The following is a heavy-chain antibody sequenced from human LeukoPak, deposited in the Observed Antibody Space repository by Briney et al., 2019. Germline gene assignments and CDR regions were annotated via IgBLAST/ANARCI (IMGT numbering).Heavy chain of an antibody. D-gene: IGHD3-10*01. V-gene: IGHV3-30*02. CDR3: AKIPRHYYYGSGRGDYYYYYMDV. CDR1: GFTFSSYG. Sequence: GGSLRLSCAASGFTFSSYGMHWVRQAPGKGLEWVAFIRYDGSNKYYADSVKGRFTISRDNSKNTLYLQMNSLRAEDTAVYYCAKIPRHYYYGSGRGDYYYYYMDVWGKGTTVTVSS. CDR2: IRYDGSNK. J-gene: IGHJ6*03.